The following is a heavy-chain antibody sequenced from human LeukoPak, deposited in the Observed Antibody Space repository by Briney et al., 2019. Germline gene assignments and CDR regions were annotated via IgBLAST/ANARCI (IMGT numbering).Heavy chain of an antibody. CDR3: AIKYCSGGSCYNYYYYMDV. CDR1: GGTFSSYA. J-gene: IGHJ6*03. Sequence: SVKVSCKASGGTFSSYAISWVRQAPGQGLEWMGGIIPIFGTANYAQKFQGRVTITTDESTSTAYMELSSLRSEGTAVYYCAIKYCSGGSCYNYYYYMDVWGKGTTVTVSS. D-gene: IGHD2-15*01. V-gene: IGHV1-69*05. CDR2: IIPIFGTA.